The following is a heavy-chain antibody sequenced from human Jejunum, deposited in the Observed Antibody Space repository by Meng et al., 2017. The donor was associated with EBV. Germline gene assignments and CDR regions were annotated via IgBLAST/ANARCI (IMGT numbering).Heavy chain of an antibody. J-gene: IGHJ4*02. CDR1: GYDFINSG. D-gene: IGHD5-24*01. Sequence: VQLGQSGAEVNKPEASVKVSCKASGYDFINSGIRWVRQAPGQGLEWMGWISVYRGNTNYAQRFQDRVTLTTNTSTSTVYMELRSLTSDDTAVYYCARDRSNSDYWGQGTLVTVSS. CDR2: ISVYRGNT. CDR3: ARDRSNSDY. V-gene: IGHV1-18*01.